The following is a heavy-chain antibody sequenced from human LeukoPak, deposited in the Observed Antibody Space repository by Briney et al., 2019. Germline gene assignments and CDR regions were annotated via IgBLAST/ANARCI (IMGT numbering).Heavy chain of an antibody. CDR3: ASSYGGKRGGPQFFAGTRDFV. V-gene: IGHV3-23*01. Sequence: PGGSLRLSCAASGFTFSSYAMSWVRQAPGKALEWVSTISGSGGDTYYADSVKGRFTISRDNAKNSLYLQMNSLRAEDTAVYYCASSYGGKRGGPQFFAGTRDFVWGQGTLVTVSS. CDR1: GFTFSSYA. J-gene: IGHJ4*02. CDR2: ISGSGGDT. D-gene: IGHD4-23*01.